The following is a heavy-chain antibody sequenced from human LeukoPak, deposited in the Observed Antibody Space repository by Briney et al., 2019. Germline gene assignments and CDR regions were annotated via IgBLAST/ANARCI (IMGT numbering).Heavy chain of an antibody. V-gene: IGHV4-34*01. CDR2: INHSGST. J-gene: IGHJ4*02. CDR1: GGSFSGYY. D-gene: IGHD6-19*01. CDR3: ARRFDPIAVAGSYFDY. Sequence: PSETLSLTCAVYGGSFSGYYWSWIRQPPGKGLEWIGEINHSGSTNYNPSLKSRVTISVDTSKNQFSLKLSSVTAADTAVYYCARRFDPIAVAGSYFDYWGQGTLVTVSS.